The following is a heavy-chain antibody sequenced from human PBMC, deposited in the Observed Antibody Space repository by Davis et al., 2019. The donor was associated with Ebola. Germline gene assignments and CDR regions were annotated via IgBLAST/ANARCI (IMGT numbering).Heavy chain of an antibody. CDR3: ARHLIGLTTDVAGGGINGMDV. Sequence: GESLKISCKGSGYTSSNYWIGWVRQMPGKGLEWMGITYPGDSDSRYSPSFQGQVTMSADKSTGTAYLQWSSLKASDTAIYYCARHLIGLTTDVAGGGINGMDVWGQGTSVTVSS. CDR1: GYTSSNYW. D-gene: IGHD6-19*01. CDR2: TYPGDSDS. J-gene: IGHJ6*02. V-gene: IGHV5-51*01.